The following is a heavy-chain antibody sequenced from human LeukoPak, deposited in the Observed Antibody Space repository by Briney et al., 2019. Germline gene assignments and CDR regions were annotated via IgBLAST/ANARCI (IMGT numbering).Heavy chain of an antibody. J-gene: IGHJ4*02. CDR3: ALADGRGLSTN. Sequence: PGGSLRLSCAASGFTFSSYSMNWVRQAPGKGLEWVSSISSSSSYIYYADSVKGRFTISRDSAKNSLYLQMNSLRAEDTAVYYCALADGRGLSTNWGQGTLVTVSS. CDR1: GFTFSSYS. D-gene: IGHD2-15*01. V-gene: IGHV3-21*01. CDR2: ISSSSSYI.